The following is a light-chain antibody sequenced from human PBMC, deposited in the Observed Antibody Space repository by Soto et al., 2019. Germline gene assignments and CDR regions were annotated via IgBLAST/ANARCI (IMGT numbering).Light chain of an antibody. V-gene: IGKV3-11*01. CDR1: QSVSSY. CDR2: DAY. Sequence: EIVLTQSPATLSLSPAERATLSCRASQSVSSYLAWYQQKPGQAPRLLIYDAYNRATGIPARFSGSGSRTDFTLTISSLEPEDFAVYYCQQRSNWPLTFGGGTKVEI. J-gene: IGKJ4*01. CDR3: QQRSNWPLT.